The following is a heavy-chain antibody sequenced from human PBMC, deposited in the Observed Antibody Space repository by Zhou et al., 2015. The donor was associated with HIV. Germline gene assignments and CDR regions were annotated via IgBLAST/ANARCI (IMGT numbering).Heavy chain of an antibody. J-gene: IGHJ3*01. V-gene: IGHV1-69*06. CDR2: IIPIFGTT. D-gene: IGHD3-22*01. CDR3: ARAGGDYDFAFDV. Sequence: QVQLVQSGAEVKKPGSSVKVSCKASGGTFSSYGISWVRQAPGQGLEWMGGIIPIFGTTNYAQTFQGRLTITADKSTSTAYMELSSLRSEDTAVYYCARAGGDYDFAFDVWGQGTRVIVSS. CDR1: GGTFSSYG.